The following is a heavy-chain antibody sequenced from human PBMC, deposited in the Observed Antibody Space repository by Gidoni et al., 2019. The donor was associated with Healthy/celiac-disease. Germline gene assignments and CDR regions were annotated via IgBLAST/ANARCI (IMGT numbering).Heavy chain of an antibody. Sequence: QVQRVESGGGVVQPGRSLRRSCAAAGFTFSSYGMHWVRQAPGKGLECVAVISYDGSTQYYADSVKGRFTISRDNSKNTLYLQMNSLRAEDTAVYYCAKDISPSWNYGEDFDYWGQGTLVTVSS. CDR3: AKDISPSWNYGEDFDY. CDR2: ISYDGSTQ. CDR1: GFTFSSYG. D-gene: IGHD1-7*01. V-gene: IGHV3-30*18. J-gene: IGHJ4*02.